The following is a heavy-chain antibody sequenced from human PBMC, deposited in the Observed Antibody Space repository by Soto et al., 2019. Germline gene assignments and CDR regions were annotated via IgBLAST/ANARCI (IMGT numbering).Heavy chain of an antibody. D-gene: IGHD6-13*01. CDR1: GFSFSTYW. V-gene: IGHV3-7*03. Sequence: EVQLVESGGGLVQPGGSLRLSCAASGFSFSTYWMSWVRQVPGTGLEWVANIKADGSKTYYVDSVRGRFTISRDNSKNTLYLQMSSLRAEDTAVYYCARGYSSSWYVGLGYWGQGTLVTVSS. CDR3: ARGYSSSWYVGLGY. J-gene: IGHJ4*02. CDR2: IKADGSKT.